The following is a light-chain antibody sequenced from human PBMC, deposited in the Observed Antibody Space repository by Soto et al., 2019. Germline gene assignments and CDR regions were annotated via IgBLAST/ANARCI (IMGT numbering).Light chain of an antibody. CDR3: QEYNHWHPVT. V-gene: IGKV3-15*01. J-gene: IGKJ4*01. CDR2: GAS. Sequence: IVMTQSPAPLSVSPGARATLSCRASQSVSNKLAWSQQKPGQAPRLLIYGASTRAPGIPARFSGSGSGTEFRLTISSLQSEDCAVYYCQEYNHWHPVTFGGGTKVEIK. CDR1: QSVSNK.